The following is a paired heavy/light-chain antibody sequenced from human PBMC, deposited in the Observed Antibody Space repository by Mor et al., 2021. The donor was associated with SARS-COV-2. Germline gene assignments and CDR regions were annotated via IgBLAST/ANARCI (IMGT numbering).Light chain of an antibody. CDR1: QNIENY. CDR2: AAS. J-gene: IGKJ2*01. CDR3: QQSYITPQT. Sequence: DIQMSQSPSSLSASVGDSVTITCRTSQNIENYINWYQQKPGKAPKLLIYAASSLERGVPSRFSGSGSGSDFTLTISSLQREDFASYYCQQSYITPQTFGQGTKLEI. V-gene: IGKV1-39*01.
Heavy chain of an antibody. J-gene: IGHJ3*01. Sequence: QVQLQQSGPGLLKPSATLSLRCNVSGDSISSGSRYWSWLRQPAGKPLEWIGRIYSTGSTNYNPSLRSRLSMSVDTSENQLSLTLTSVTAADTAVYYCAREKTTIAGDAFDFWGQGTVVSVSS. CDR2: IYSTGST. CDR3: AREKTTIAGDAFDF. V-gene: IGHV4-61*02. CDR1: GDSISSGSRY. D-gene: IGHD4-4*01.